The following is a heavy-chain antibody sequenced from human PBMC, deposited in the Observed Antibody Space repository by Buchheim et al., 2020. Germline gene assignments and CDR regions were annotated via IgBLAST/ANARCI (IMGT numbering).Heavy chain of an antibody. V-gene: IGHV4-4*02. Sequence: QVQLQESGPGLVAPSGTLSLTCAVSDDSITSNNWWTWVRQAPGKGLEWIGHIYHTGATNYPPSLESRVSMSVDPSKNQFSLTLTSLTAADTALYFCARAKDEQHLGVYFDSWGQG. CDR3: ARAKDEQHLGVYFDS. D-gene: IGHD6-13*01. CDR1: DDSITSNNW. CDR2: IYHTGAT. J-gene: IGHJ4*02.